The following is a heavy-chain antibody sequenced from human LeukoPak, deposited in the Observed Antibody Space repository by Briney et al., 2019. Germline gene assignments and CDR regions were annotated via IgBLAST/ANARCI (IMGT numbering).Heavy chain of an antibody. CDR1: GGSIRSTSYY. Sequence: PSETLSLTCTVSGGSIRSTSYYWGWIRQSPGKGLEWIGSIYNSGSTYYNPSLRSRVTISVDTSKNQFSLKLSSVTAADSAVYYCARDLQQWLVRYYFDYWGQGTLVTVSS. V-gene: IGHV4-39*07. J-gene: IGHJ4*02. CDR3: ARDLQQWLVRYYFDY. CDR2: IYNSGST. D-gene: IGHD6-19*01.